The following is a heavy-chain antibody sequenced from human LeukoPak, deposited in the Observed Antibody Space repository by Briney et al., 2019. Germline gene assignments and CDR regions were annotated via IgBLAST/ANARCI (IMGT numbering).Heavy chain of an antibody. D-gene: IGHD3-9*01. V-gene: IGHV1-3*01. CDR3: ARDFYDILTGYLTGAFDI. Sequence: ASVKVSCNASGYTFTSYAMHWVRQAPGQRLEWMGWINAGNGNTKYSQKFQGRVTITRDTSASTAYMELSSLRSEDTAVYYCARDFYDILTGYLTGAFDIWGQGTMVTVSS. CDR2: INAGNGNT. J-gene: IGHJ3*02. CDR1: GYTFTSYA.